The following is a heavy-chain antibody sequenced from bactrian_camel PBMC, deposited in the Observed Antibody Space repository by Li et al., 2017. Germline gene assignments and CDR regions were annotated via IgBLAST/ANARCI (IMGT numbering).Heavy chain of an antibody. D-gene: IGHD8*01. V-gene: IGHV3S54*01. CDR3: VSLEAGYNWHKC. CDR1: RSTYNANY. J-gene: IGHJ4*01. Sequence: HVQLVESGGGSVQAGGSLRLSCAVSRSTYNANYMAWFRQAPGKEREGVAAIFTGRLGITYYADSVKGRFTISGDNTKNILYLQLNILNPEDTAMYYCVSLEAGYNWHKCWGPGTQVTVS. CDR2: IFTGRLGIT.